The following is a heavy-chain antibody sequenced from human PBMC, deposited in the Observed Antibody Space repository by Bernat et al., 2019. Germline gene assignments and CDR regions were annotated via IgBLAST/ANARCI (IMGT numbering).Heavy chain of an antibody. Sequence: EVQLVESGGGLVKPGGSLRLSCAASGFTFSSYSMNWVRQAPGKGLGWVSSISSSSSYIYYADSVKGRFTISRDNAKNSLYLQMNSLRAEDTAVYYCAREGGGHGDYEEDAFDIWGQGTMVTVSS. CDR3: AREGGGHGDYEEDAFDI. CDR2: ISSSSSYI. D-gene: IGHD4-17*01. J-gene: IGHJ3*02. CDR1: GFTFSSYS. V-gene: IGHV3-21*01.